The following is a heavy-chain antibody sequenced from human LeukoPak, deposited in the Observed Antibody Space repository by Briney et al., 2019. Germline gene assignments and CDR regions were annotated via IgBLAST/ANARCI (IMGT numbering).Heavy chain of an antibody. V-gene: IGHV4-31*03. CDR1: GGSISSGGYY. J-gene: IGHJ4*02. D-gene: IGHD3-22*01. CDR3: ARAPYYYDSGGPDGDY. CDR2: IYYSGST. Sequence: SETLSLTCTVSGGSISSGGYYWSWIRQHPGKGLEWIGYIYYSGSTYYNPSLKSRVTISVDTSKNQFSLKLSSVTAADTAVYYCARAPYYYDSGGPDGDYWGQGTLVTVSS.